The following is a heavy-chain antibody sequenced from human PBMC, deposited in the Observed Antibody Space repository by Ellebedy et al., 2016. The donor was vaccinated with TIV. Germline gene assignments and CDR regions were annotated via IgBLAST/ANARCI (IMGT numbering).Heavy chain of an antibody. J-gene: IGHJ4*02. V-gene: IGHV1-69*10. CDR1: GGTFSSYA. CDR3: ATFVAGAGQFDY. D-gene: IGHD6-19*01. Sequence: ASVKVSCKSSGGTFSSYAITWVRQAPGQGLEWMGGIISSLGTVKIVQKFQGRVTISADRSTSTTYLDLIRLRSDDTAVYYCATFVAGAGQFDYWGQGTLVTVSS. CDR2: IISSLGTV.